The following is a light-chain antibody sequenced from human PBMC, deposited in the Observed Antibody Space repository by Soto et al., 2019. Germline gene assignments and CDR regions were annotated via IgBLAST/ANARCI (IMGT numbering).Light chain of an antibody. CDR1: SSDVGDYKY. Sequence: QSALTQPASVSGSPGQSITISCTGTSSDVGDYKYVSWYQHNPGKAPKLMIYEVSNRPSGVSNRFSGSKSGNTASLTISGLQAEDEADYYCSSYTGLSTYVFGTGTQLTVL. CDR3: SSYTGLSTYV. CDR2: EVS. J-gene: IGLJ1*01. V-gene: IGLV2-14*01.